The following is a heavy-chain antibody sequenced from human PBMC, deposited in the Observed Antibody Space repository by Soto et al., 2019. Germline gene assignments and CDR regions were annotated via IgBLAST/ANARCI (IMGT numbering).Heavy chain of an antibody. D-gene: IGHD2-21*02. Sequence: EVQLLESGGGLVQPGGSLRLSCAASGFNFSSYAMSWVRQAPGTGLEWVSAISGSGGSTYYADSVKGRFTISRDNSKNTLYLQLNSLRAEDTAVYYCAKTPNLYCGGDCYSYYFDYWGQGTLVTVSS. CDR2: ISGSGGST. V-gene: IGHV3-23*01. J-gene: IGHJ4*02. CDR3: AKTPNLYCGGDCYSYYFDY. CDR1: GFNFSSYA.